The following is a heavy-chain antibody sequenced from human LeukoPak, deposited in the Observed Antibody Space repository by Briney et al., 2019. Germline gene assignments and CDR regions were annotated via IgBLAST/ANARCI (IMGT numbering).Heavy chain of an antibody. J-gene: IGHJ4*02. CDR1: GFTFGSNW. V-gene: IGHV3-7*01. Sequence: PGGSLRLSCAASGFTFGSNWMCWVRQDPGKGLEWVANINQDGSVKNYVDSVKGRFTISRDNAKNSLYLQMNSLRAEDTAVYYCVVTTRSYPFDYWGQGTLVTVSS. CDR3: VVTTRSYPFDY. CDR2: INQDGSVK. D-gene: IGHD4-23*01.